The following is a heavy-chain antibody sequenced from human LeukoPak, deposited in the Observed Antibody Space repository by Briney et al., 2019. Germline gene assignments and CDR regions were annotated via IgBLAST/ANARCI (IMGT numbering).Heavy chain of an antibody. J-gene: IGHJ5*02. CDR2: IYYSGST. Sequence: SETLSLTCAVSRVSICGFYGSSGRQPPGKGLEWIGYIYYSGSTNYNPSLKSRVTISVDTSNIQFSLKLSSVTATDSCVYYCARERYCDWLSSSGWFDPWGQGTLVTVSS. V-gene: IGHV4-59*01. CDR1: RVSICGFY. D-gene: IGHD3-9*01. CDR3: ARERYCDWLSSSGWFDP.